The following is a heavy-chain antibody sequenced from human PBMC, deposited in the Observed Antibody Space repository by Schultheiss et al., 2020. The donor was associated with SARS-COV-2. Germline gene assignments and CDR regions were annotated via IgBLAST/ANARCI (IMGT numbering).Heavy chain of an antibody. CDR2: IYPGDSDT. CDR3: ARISRSSSSGGLDY. J-gene: IGHJ4*02. CDR1: GYSFTSYW. D-gene: IGHD6-6*01. Sequence: GGSLRLSCKGSGYSFTSYWIGWVRQMPGKGLEWMGIIYPGDSDTRYSPSFQGQVTISADKSISTAYLQWSSLKASDTAMYYCARISRSSSSGGLDYWGQGTLVTVSS. V-gene: IGHV5-51*01.